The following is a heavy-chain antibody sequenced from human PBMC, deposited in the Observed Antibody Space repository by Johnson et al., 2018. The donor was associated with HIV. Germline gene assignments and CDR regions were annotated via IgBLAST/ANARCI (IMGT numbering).Heavy chain of an antibody. J-gene: IGHJ3*02. CDR1: RFTFSSYG. V-gene: IGHV3-NL1*01. Sequence: QMLLVESGGGVVQPGRSLRLSCAASRFTFSSYGMHWVRQAPGKGLEWVSVIYSGGSTYYAGSVKGRFTISRDNSKNTLNLQMNSLRAEDTAVYYCARGIAATAMTLHAFDIWGQGAVVTVPS. CDR2: IYSGGST. D-gene: IGHD6-13*01. CDR3: ARGIAATAMTLHAFDI.